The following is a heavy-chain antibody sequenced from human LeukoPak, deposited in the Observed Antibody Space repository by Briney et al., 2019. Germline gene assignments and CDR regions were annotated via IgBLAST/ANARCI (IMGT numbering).Heavy chain of an antibody. CDR2: IKQDGSER. V-gene: IGHV3-7*01. Sequence: PGGSLRLSCAASGFTFSSFWMTWVRQAPGKGLEWVANIKQDGSERYYVDSVKGRFTISRDNAENSLYLQMNSLRAEDTAIYYCARSSIAVAWNWGQGTLVTVSS. CDR3: ARSSIAVAWN. J-gene: IGHJ4*02. D-gene: IGHD6-19*01. CDR1: GFTFSSFW.